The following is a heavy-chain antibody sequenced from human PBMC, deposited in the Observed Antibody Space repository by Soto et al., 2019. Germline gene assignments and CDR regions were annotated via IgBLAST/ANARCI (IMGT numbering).Heavy chain of an antibody. CDR2: ISSSSRTI. D-gene: IGHD3-22*01. CDR1: GFTFSSYS. Sequence: EVQLVESGGGLVQPGGSLRLSCAASGFTFSSYSMNWVRQAPGKGLEWVSYISSSSRTIYYADSVKGRFTISRDNAKNSLELQMNSRGAEDTAVYDCARGAYYDDTSGLSYGGQGPLVTVPS. CDR3: ARGAYYDDTSGLSY. V-gene: IGHV3-48*01. J-gene: IGHJ4*02.